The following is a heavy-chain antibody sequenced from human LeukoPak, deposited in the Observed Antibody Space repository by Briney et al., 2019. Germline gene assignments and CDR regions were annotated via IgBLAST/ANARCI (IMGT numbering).Heavy chain of an antibody. D-gene: IGHD3-16*01. CDR1: GYTFTSYG. CDR2: ISVYNGNT. J-gene: IGHJ5*02. V-gene: IGHV1-18*01. CDR3: ARGGAVWGSSNNNWFDP. Sequence: GASVKVSCKASGYTFTSYGISWVRQAPGQGLEWMGWISVYNGNTNYAQKFQGRVTMTTDTSTSTAYMEVRSLRSDDTAVYYCARGGAVWGSSNNNWFDPWGQGTLVTVSS.